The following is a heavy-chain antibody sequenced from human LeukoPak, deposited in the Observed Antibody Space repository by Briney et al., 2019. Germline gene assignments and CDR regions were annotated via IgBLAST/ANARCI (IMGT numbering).Heavy chain of an antibody. D-gene: IGHD4-17*01. CDR1: GYTFTSYG. J-gene: IGHJ5*02. Sequence: ASVKVSCKASGYTFTSYGINWVRQAPGQGIEWMGWISPYNGNTKYAEKIQRRVTITTDTSTSTAYMELRSLSSDDTAVYYCARDQRGYGDSSGASKWIDPWGQGTLVTVSS. V-gene: IGHV1-18*01. CDR2: ISPYNGNT. CDR3: ARDQRGYGDSSGASKWIDP.